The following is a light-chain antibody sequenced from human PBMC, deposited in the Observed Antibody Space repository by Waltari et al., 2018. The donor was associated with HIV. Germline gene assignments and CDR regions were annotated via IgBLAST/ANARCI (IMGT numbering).Light chain of an antibody. CDR1: QSVSINY. J-gene: IGKJ1*01. CDR2: GAS. Sequence: PGERVTLSCRASQSVSINYLTYYQQKPGQAPRLLINGASTRATGLPARFSGSGSGITFPLTISSLQPEDVAACFCQQDYNLPPWTFGQGTKVEIK. V-gene: IGKV3D-7*01. CDR3: QQDYNLPPWT.